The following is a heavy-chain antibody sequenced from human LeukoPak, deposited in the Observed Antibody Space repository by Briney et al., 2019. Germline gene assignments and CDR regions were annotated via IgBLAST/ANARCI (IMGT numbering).Heavy chain of an antibody. D-gene: IGHD6-13*01. Sequence: ASVKVSCKASGYTFTGYYMHWVRQAPGQGLEWMGWINTNTGNPTYAQGFTGRFVFSLDTSVSTAYLQISSLKAEDTAVYYCARGSSSSWYQAYFDYWGQGTLVTVSS. J-gene: IGHJ4*02. CDR2: INTNTGNP. V-gene: IGHV7-4-1*02. CDR3: ARGSSSSWYQAYFDY. CDR1: GYTFTGYY.